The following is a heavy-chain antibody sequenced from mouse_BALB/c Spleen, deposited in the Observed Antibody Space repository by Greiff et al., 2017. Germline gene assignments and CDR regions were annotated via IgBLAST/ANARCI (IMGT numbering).Heavy chain of an antibody. CDR3: ARDRGNYVLFDV. V-gene: IGHV5-6-3*01. CDR1: GFTFSSYG. D-gene: IGHD2-1*01. Sequence: EVMLVESGGGLVQPGGSLKLSCAASGFTFSSYGMSWVRQTPDKRLELVATINSNGGSTYYPDSVKGRFTISRDNAKNTLYLQMSSLKSEDTAMYYCARDRGNYVLFDVWGAGTTVTVSS. CDR2: INSNGGST. J-gene: IGHJ1*01.